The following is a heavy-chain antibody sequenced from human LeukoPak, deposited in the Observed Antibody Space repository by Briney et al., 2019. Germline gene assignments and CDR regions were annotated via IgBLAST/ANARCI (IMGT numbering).Heavy chain of an antibody. CDR3: AKDGMDV. CDR2: ISYDGSNK. Sequence: GGSLRLSCAASGFTFSSYAMHWVRQAPGKGLEWVAVISYDGSNKYYADSVKGRFTISRDNSKNTLYLQMNSLRAEDTAVYYCAKDGMDVWGQGTTVTVSS. CDR1: GFTFSSYA. V-gene: IGHV3-30-3*01. J-gene: IGHJ6*02.